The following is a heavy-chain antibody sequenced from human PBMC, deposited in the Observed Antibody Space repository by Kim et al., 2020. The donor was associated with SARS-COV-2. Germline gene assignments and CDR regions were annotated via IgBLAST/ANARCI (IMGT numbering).Heavy chain of an antibody. CDR1: GGSISSSSYY. V-gene: IGHV4-39*07. CDR3: ARAGRDYYGSGSSLAPTTYTWFDP. Sequence: SETLSLTCTVSGGSISSSSYYWGWIRQPPGKGLEWIGSIYYSGSTYYNPSLKSRVTISVDTSKNQFSLKLSSVTAADTAVYYCARAGRDYYGSGSSLAPTTYTWFDPWGQGTLVTVSS. D-gene: IGHD3-10*01. J-gene: IGHJ5*02. CDR2: IYYSGST.